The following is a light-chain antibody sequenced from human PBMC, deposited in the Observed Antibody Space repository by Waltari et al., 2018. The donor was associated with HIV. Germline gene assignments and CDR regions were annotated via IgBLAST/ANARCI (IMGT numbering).Light chain of an antibody. CDR1: QSITTK. J-gene: IGKJ1*01. CDR3: QQYNNWPPWT. CDR2: GAS. V-gene: IGKV3-15*01. Sequence: EIVMTQSPATLSVSPGERVTLSCRASQSITTKLAWYQQTPGQAPRLLIYGASTRGPGIPDRVSGSGSGTEFTLTISSLQSEDFAMYYCQQYNNWPPWTFGQGTKVEI.